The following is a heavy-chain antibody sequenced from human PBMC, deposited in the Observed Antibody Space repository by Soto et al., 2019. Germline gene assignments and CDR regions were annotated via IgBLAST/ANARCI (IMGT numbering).Heavy chain of an antibody. V-gene: IGHV3-23*01. Sequence: LRLSCAASGFTFSSYAMSWVRQAPGKGLEWVSAISGSGGSTYYADSVKGRFTISRDNSKNTLYLQMNSLRAEDTAVYYCAKKYGGNSAFDYWGQGTLVTVSS. CDR3: AKKYGGNSAFDY. J-gene: IGHJ4*02. D-gene: IGHD2-21*02. CDR1: GFTFSSYA. CDR2: ISGSGGST.